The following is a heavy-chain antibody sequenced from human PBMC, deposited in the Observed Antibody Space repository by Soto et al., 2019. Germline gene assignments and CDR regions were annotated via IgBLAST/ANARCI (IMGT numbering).Heavy chain of an antibody. CDR3: TLSLPQRETGDFWSGYYTPFDY. D-gene: IGHD3-3*01. CDR1: GYTSSKAW. CDR2: IKSKTDGGTT. Sequence: PGGSLKISCAASGYTSSKAWMSWVRQAQGKGLEWVGRIKSKTDGGTTDYAAPVKGRFTISRDDSKNTLYLQMNSLKPEDTAVYYCTLSLPQRETGDFWSGYYTPFDYWGQGTLVTVSS. V-gene: IGHV3-15*01. J-gene: IGHJ4*02.